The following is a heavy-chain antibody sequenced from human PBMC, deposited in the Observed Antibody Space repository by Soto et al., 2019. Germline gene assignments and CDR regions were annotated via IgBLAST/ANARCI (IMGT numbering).Heavy chain of an antibody. D-gene: IGHD2-15*01. V-gene: IGHV1-2*04. J-gene: IGHJ4*02. Sequence: QVQLVQSGAEVKKPGSSVKVSCKASGGTFSSYAISWVRQAPGQGLEWMGGINPNSGGTNYAQTFQGWVTMTRDTSLSTDSMELRRLRSDDTAVYYCATSLLRGRPAADFDYWGQGTLVTVSS. CDR2: INPNSGGT. CDR3: ATSLLRGRPAADFDY. CDR1: GGTFSSYA.